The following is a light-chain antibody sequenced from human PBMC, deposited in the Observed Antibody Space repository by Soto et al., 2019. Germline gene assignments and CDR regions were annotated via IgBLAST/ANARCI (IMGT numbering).Light chain of an antibody. CDR2: DTS. Sequence: QAVVTQESSLTVSPGGTVTLTCGSSTGAVTSGHYPYWFQQRPGQAPKTLIYDTSSKHSWTPARFSGSLLGGRAALTLAGAQPEDEADYYCLLSFSDGRGIFGGGTKITVL. CDR3: LLSFSDGRGI. V-gene: IGLV7-46*01. J-gene: IGLJ2*01. CDR1: TGAVTSGHY.